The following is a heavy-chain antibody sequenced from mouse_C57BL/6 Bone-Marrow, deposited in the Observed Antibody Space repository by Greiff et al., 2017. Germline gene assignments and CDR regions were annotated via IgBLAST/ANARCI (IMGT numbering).Heavy chain of an antibody. CDR2: IDPSDSYT. V-gene: IGHV1-50*01. J-gene: IGHJ4*01. CDR1: GYTFTSYW. CDR3: ARDGYYYAMDY. D-gene: IGHD2-3*01. Sequence: QVQLQQPGAELVKPGASVKLSCKASGYTFTSYWMQWVKQRPGQGLEWIGEIDPSDSYTNYNQKFKGKATLTVDTSSSTAYMQLSILTSEDSAVYYCARDGYYYAMDYWGQGTSVTVSS.